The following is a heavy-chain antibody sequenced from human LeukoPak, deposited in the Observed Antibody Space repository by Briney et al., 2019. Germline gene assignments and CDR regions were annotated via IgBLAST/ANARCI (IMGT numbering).Heavy chain of an antibody. Sequence: SVKVSCKASGGTFSSYAITWVRQAPGQGLEWMGRIIPTLEIANYAQKFQGRVTITADKSTSTAYMELNSLRAEDTAVYYCARFETCSRTNCDDAFDIWGQGTMVTVSS. CDR1: GGTFSSYA. D-gene: IGHD2-2*01. CDR3: ARFETCSRTNCDDAFDI. V-gene: IGHV1-69*04. CDR2: IIPTLEIA. J-gene: IGHJ3*02.